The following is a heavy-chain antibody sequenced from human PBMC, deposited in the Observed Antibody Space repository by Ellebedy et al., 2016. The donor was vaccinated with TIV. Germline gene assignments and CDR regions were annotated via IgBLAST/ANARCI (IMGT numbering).Heavy chain of an antibody. CDR2: ISNSGTST. CDR3: VRGSYGDPY. Sequence: GESLKISXAAFGFPFRDYYMNWVRRAPGKGLEWIAYISNSGTSTDYADSVKGRFTVSRDNTKNSLYLEMSTLRANDTAVYFCVRGSYGDPYWGQGTLVTVSS. CDR1: GFPFRDYY. V-gene: IGHV3-11*05. D-gene: IGHD4-17*01. J-gene: IGHJ4*02.